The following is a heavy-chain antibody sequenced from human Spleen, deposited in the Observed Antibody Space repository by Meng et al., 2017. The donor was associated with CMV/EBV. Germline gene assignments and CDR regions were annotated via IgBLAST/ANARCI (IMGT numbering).Heavy chain of an antibody. D-gene: IGHD2-2*01. J-gene: IGHJ6*02. CDR3: ARDRRDCSSTSCFPNYYYYGMDV. V-gene: IGHV1-2*02. CDR2: INPDSGDT. CDR1: GYTFNGYY. Sequence: ASVKVSCKASGYTFNGYYLHWVRQAPGQRLEWMGWINPDSGDTNYAQKFQGRVTMTRDTSISTGYMELNELTSDDTAVYYCARDRRDCSSTSCFPNYYYYGMDVWGQGTTVTVSS.